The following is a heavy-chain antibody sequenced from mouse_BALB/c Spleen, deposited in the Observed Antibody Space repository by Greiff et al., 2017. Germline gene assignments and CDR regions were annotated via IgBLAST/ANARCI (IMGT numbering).Heavy chain of an antibody. Sequence: QVQLQQSGAELMKPGASVKISCKATGYTFSSYWIEWVKQRPGHGLEWIGEILPGSGSTNYNEKFKGKATFTADTSSNTAYMQLSSLTSEDSAVYYCARGDYGNNYYAMDYWGQGTSVTVSS. D-gene: IGHD2-1*01. CDR3: ARGDYGNNYYAMDY. V-gene: IGHV1-9*01. CDR1: GYTFSSYW. J-gene: IGHJ4*01. CDR2: ILPGSGST.